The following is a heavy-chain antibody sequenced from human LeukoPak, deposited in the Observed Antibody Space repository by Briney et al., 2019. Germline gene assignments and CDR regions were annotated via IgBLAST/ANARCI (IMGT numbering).Heavy chain of an antibody. Sequence: ASVKVSYKASGYTFTSYDINWVRQDNGQGLEWMGWMNPNSGNTGYAQKFQGRVTMTRNTSISTAYMELSSLRSEDTAVYYCARGKIGKGGPRWFDPWGQGTLVTVSS. CDR2: MNPNSGNT. D-gene: IGHD3-22*01. CDR1: GYTFTSYD. J-gene: IGHJ5*02. V-gene: IGHV1-8*01. CDR3: ARGKIGKGGPRWFDP.